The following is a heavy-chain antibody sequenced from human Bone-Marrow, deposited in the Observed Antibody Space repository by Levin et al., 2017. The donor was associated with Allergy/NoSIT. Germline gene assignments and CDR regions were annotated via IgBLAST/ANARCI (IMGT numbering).Heavy chain of an antibody. CDR1: GGSVSNSY. CDR3: ARSDSWGSGTYTHFDAFDI. V-gene: IGHV4-59*02. Sequence: SQTLSLTCTVSGGSVSNSYWSWIRQPPGKGLEWIGYISDSGSTNYNPSLKSRVIISLDTSKNQFSLKLSSVTAADTAVYHCARSDSWGSGTYTHFDAFDIWGQGTMVTVSS. J-gene: IGHJ3*02. CDR2: ISDSGST. D-gene: IGHD3-10*01.